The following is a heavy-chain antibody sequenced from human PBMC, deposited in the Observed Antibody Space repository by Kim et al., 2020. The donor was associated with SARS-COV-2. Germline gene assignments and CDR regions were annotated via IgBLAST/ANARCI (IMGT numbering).Heavy chain of an antibody. V-gene: IGHV3-21*01. Sequence: YSADSVKGRFTISGDNARNSLWLQMNSLRAEDTAVYYCASFSTYAAASGGYWGQGTQVIVSS. D-gene: IGHD6-13*01. J-gene: IGHJ4*02. CDR3: ASFSTYAAASGGY.